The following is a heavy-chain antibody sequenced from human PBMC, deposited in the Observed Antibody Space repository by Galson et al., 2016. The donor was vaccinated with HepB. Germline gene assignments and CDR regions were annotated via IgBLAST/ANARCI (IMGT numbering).Heavy chain of an antibody. CDR1: GFTFNKYP. Sequence: LRLSCAASGFTFNKYPMFWVRQAPGKGLEWVAVISYDGNKKYYADSVKGRFTISRDSSQNTLYLQMNSLRTEDTAVYFCARKSMAGPRSYFDYWGQGTLVTVSS. V-gene: IGHV3-30*03. D-gene: IGHD6-19*01. CDR2: ISYDGNKK. CDR3: ARKSMAGPRSYFDY. J-gene: IGHJ4*02.